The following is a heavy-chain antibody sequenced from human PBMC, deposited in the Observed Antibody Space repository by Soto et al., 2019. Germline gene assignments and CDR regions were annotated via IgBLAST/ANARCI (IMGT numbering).Heavy chain of an antibody. Sequence: SETLSLTCTVSGGPISSTYYWSWIRQPPGKGLEWIGYIYYSGSTSYNPSLKSRVTISVDTSKNQFSLRLSSVTAADTAVYYCAREVQYWFDPWGQGTLVTVSS. D-gene: IGHD1-1*01. CDR1: GGPISSTYY. J-gene: IGHJ5*02. V-gene: IGHV4-59*01. CDR3: AREVQYWFDP. CDR2: IYYSGST.